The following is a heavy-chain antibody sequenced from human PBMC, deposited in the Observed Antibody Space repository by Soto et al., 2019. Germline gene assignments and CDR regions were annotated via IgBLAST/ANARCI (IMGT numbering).Heavy chain of an antibody. CDR1: GGSISSSAYY. CDR3: AREYTYGSNFFDC. D-gene: IGHD5-18*01. Sequence: QVQLQESGPGLVKPSQTLSLTCTVSGGSISSSAYYWSWIRQHPGKGLEWIGYISHGGSTYYNPSLKRRVIISVDTSKNQFSLSLTSVTAADTAVYYCAREYTYGSNFFDCWGQGALVTVSS. J-gene: IGHJ4*02. CDR2: ISHGGST. V-gene: IGHV4-31*03.